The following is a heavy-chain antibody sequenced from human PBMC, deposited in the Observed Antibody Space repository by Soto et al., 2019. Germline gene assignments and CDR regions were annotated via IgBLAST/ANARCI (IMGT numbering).Heavy chain of an antibody. CDR3: ARRWAKGDNWFDP. Sequence: QLQLQESGPGLVKPSENLSLTCTVSGGSISSSSYYWDWIRQPPGKGLEWIGSIYYSGNTYYNPSLKSRVLVSVYTSKNQFSLKLTSVTATDTAVYYCARRWAKGDNWFDPWGQGTLVTVSS. D-gene: IGHD2-21*01. CDR2: IYYSGNT. CDR1: GGSISSSSYY. V-gene: IGHV4-39*01. J-gene: IGHJ5*02.